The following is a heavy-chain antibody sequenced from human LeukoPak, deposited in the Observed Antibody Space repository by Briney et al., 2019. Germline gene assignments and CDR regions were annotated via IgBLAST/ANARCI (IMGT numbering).Heavy chain of an antibody. V-gene: IGHV3-30*18. CDR1: GFTFSSYG. D-gene: IGHD6-19*01. Sequence: RGSLSLSCAASGFTFSSYGMHWVRQAPGKGLEWVAVISYDGSNKYYADSVKGRFTISRDNSKNTLYLQMNSLRAEDTAVYYCAKDRRAVADQDGFDYWGQGTLLTVSP. J-gene: IGHJ4*02. CDR3: AKDRRAVADQDGFDY. CDR2: ISYDGSNK.